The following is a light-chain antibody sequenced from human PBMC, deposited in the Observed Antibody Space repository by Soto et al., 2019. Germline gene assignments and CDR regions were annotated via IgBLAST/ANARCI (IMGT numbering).Light chain of an antibody. J-gene: IGKJ4*01. CDR3: QQYIRWPLT. V-gene: IGKV3-11*01. CDR1: QNVANY. Sequence: EIVLTQSPATLSLSPGERATLSCRASQNVANYLDWYQQKPGQAPRLLIYESSNRATGIAARFSGSGSGTDFTLTISSLQSEDYAVYFCQQYIRWPLTFGGGTKVEI. CDR2: ESS.